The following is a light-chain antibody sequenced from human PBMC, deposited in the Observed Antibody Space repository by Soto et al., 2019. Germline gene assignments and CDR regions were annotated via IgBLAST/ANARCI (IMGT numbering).Light chain of an antibody. CDR2: DAS. V-gene: IGKV1-5*01. Sequence: DIQMTQSPSTLSASVGDRVTITCRSSQSSNKWLAWYQQKPGKAPKLLIYDASILESGVPSRFSGSGSGTEFTLTISSLQPDDFATYYCQHYNSYSVSYGQGTKVEIK. J-gene: IGKJ1*01. CDR3: QHYNSYSVS. CDR1: QSSNKW.